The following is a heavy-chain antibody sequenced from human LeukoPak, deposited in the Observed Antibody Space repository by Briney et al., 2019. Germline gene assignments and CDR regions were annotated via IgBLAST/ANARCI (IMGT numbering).Heavy chain of an antibody. Sequence: GGSLRLSCAASGFTFDNYGMSWVRQAPGKGLEWVSAIIGSGGSTYYADYVKGRFTIFRDNSKNTLYLQTNSLRAEDTAVYYCAKDLGPSDYWGQGTLVTVSS. V-gene: IGHV3-23*01. CDR1: GFTFDNYG. CDR3: AKDLGPSDY. J-gene: IGHJ4*02. CDR2: IIGSGGST.